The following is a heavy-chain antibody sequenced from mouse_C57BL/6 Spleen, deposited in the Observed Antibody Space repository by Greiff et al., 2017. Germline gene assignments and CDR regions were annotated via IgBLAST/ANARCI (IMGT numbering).Heavy chain of an antibody. J-gene: IGHJ2*01. CDR2: IDPSDSYT. CDR1: GYTFTSYW. Sequence: QVQLQQPGAELVRPGTSVKLSCKASGYTFTSYWMHWVKQRPGQGLEWIGVIDPSDSYTNYNQKFKGKATLTVDTSSSTAYMQLSSLTSEDSAVYYCARDYGSSQYYFDYWGQGTTLTVSS. V-gene: IGHV1-59*01. D-gene: IGHD1-1*01. CDR3: ARDYGSSQYYFDY.